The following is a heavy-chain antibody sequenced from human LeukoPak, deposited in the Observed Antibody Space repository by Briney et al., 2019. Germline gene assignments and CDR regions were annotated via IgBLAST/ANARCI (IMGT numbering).Heavy chain of an antibody. Sequence: SETLSLTCAVSGESVSSGNWWSWVRQPPEKGLEWIGEIHPSGTTNYNPSLKSRVIISLDKSKNQLSLNLISVTSADTAVFYCVRGGAYYLPYWGQGTLVTVSS. J-gene: IGHJ4*02. CDR1: GESVSSGNW. D-gene: IGHD3-10*02. CDR3: VRGGAYYLPY. V-gene: IGHV4-4*02. CDR2: IHPSGTT.